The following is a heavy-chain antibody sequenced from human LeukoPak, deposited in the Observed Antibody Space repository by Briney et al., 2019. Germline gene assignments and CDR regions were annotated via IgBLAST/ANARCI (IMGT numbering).Heavy chain of an antibody. CDR1: GFTFSSYA. Sequence: GGSLRLSCAASGFTFSSYAMSWVRQAPGKGLEWVSAISGSGGSTYYADSVKGRFTISRDNSKNTLYLQMNSLRAEDTAVYYCAKPEYYDSSGYYYSFDYWGQGTLVTVSS. J-gene: IGHJ4*02. CDR3: AKPEYYDSSGYYYSFDY. CDR2: ISGSGGST. V-gene: IGHV3-23*01. D-gene: IGHD3-22*01.